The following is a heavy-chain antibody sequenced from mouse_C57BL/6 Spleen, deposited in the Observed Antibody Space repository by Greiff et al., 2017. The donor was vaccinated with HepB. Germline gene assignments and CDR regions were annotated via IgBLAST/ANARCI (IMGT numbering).Heavy chain of an antibody. V-gene: IGHV1-64*01. Sequence: QVHVKQPGAELVKPGASVKLSCKASGYTFTSYWMHWVKQRPGQGLEWIGMIHPNSGSTNYNEKFKSKATLTVDKSSSTAYMQLSSLTSEDSAVYYCATVVDAMDYWGQGTSVTVSS. CDR2: IHPNSGST. CDR1: GYTFTSYW. CDR3: ATVVDAMDY. J-gene: IGHJ4*01. D-gene: IGHD1-1*01.